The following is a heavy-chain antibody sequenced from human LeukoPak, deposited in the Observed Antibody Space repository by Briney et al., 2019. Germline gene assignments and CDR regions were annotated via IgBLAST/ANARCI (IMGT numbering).Heavy chain of an antibody. Sequence: GGSLRLSCAASGFPFNIYAMSWVRQAPGKGLEWFAIINGWGSTNYAESVEGRFIISRDNSKNMLYLEMNSLRVEDTARYYCTREEDVGFGETNGHWGQGTQVTVSA. D-gene: IGHD3-10*01. V-gene: IGHV3-23*01. CDR2: INGWGST. CDR1: GFPFNIYA. J-gene: IGHJ4*02. CDR3: TREEDVGFGETNGH.